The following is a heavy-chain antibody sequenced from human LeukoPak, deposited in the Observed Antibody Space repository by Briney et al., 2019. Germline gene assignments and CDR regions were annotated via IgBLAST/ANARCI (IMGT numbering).Heavy chain of an antibody. CDR3: TTGNVRDGYSYDSFDI. CDR2: IKEDGTEK. D-gene: IGHD5-24*01. CDR1: GFTFNTYW. V-gene: IGHV3-7*01. J-gene: IGHJ3*02. Sequence: GGSLRLSCAASGFTFNTYWMSWVRQAPGKGLEWVANIKEDGTEKYYVDSVKGRFTISRDNAERSMHLQMNSLRAEDTAVYFCTTGNVRDGYSYDSFDIWGQGTVVTVSS.